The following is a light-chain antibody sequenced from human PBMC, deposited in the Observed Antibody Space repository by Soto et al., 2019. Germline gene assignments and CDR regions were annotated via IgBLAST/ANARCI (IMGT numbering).Light chain of an antibody. J-gene: IGKJ1*01. Sequence: DIQMTQSPSSLSASVRDRVTITCRASQGNSNYLAWYQQKPGKVPKLLIYAASTLQSGIPSRFSGSGSGTDFTLTISSLQPEDVATNSCQRYDSGPWTFGQGTKVENK. CDR3: QRYDSGPWT. CDR1: QGNSNY. CDR2: AAS. V-gene: IGKV1-27*01.